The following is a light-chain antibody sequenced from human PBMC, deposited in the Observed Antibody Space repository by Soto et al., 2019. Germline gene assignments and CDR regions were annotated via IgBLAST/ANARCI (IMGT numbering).Light chain of an antibody. Sequence: SALTQPRSVSGSPGQSVTISCTGTNNDIGGFPYVSWYQQVPDKAPKLMISAVTQRPSGDPLRFHVSKSGNTASFTFSCLQADDEADYFCCSYTASDLWVFGGGTKVTVL. J-gene: IGLJ3*02. CDR3: CSYTASDLWV. CDR1: NNDIGGFPY. CDR2: AVT. V-gene: IGLV2-11*01.